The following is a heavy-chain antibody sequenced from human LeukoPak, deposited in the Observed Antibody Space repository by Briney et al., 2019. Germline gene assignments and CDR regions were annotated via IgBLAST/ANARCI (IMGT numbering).Heavy chain of an antibody. Sequence: SETLSLTCTVSGPSISSYYWSWLRQPPGEGLEWRGYFYHSGGTNYNPPLKSRATISIDTSKNEVSLKLRSVTAADTAVYYCARGASSSWYSLWKFWGQGTLVTVSS. V-gene: IGHV4-59*01. D-gene: IGHD6-13*01. CDR3: ARGASSSWYSLWKF. J-gene: IGHJ4*02. CDR1: GPSISSYY. CDR2: FYHSGGT.